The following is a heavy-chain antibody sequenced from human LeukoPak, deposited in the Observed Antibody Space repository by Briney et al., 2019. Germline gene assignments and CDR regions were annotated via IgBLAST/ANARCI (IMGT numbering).Heavy chain of an antibody. Sequence: SETLPLTCTVSGGSISSSTYYWGWIRQPPGKGLELIGSKYYSGNSYYNPSLKSRVSISVDTSKNQSSLKLSSVTAADTAVYYCARLYYYYGLDVWGQGTTVTVSS. V-gene: IGHV4-39*01. CDR2: KYYSGNS. CDR3: ARLYYYYGLDV. J-gene: IGHJ6*02. CDR1: GGSISSSTYY.